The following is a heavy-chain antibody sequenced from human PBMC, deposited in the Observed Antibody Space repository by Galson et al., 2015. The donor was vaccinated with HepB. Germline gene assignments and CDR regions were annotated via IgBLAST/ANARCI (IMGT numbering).Heavy chain of an antibody. CDR1: GDSIDSSRHS. CDR3: ARQPSPGWFDP. CDR2: VPYTGMT. Sequence: TLSLTCVFSGDSIDSSRHSWAWIRQPPGRGLEWIGNVPYTGMTYYNPSLKSRLTIDVDTSKNHFSLIPTSVTAADTAVYYCARQPSPGWFDPWGQGTLVTVSS. V-gene: IGHV4-39*01. J-gene: IGHJ5*02.